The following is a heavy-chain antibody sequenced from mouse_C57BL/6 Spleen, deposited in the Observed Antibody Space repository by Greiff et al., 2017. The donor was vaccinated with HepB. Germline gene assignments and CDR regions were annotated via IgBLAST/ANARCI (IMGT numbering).Heavy chain of an antibody. D-gene: IGHD1-1*01. J-gene: IGHJ4*01. Sequence: QVQLQQSDAELVKPGASVKISCKVSGYTFTDHTIHWMKQRPEQGLEWIGYIYPRDGSTKYNEKFKGKATLTADKSSSTAYMQLNSLTSEDSAVYFYARRRYYGSSLYYAMDYWGQGTSVTVSS. CDR2: IYPRDGST. V-gene: IGHV1-78*01. CDR3: ARRRYYGSSLYYAMDY. CDR1: GYTFTDHT.